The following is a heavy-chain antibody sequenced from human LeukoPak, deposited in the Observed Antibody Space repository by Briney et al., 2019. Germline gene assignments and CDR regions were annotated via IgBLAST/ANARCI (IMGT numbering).Heavy chain of an antibody. J-gene: IGHJ4*02. D-gene: IGHD6-19*01. Sequence: SGTLSLTCAVSGGSISCSNWWSWVRQPPGKGLEWIGEIYHSGSTNYNPSLKSRVTISVDKSKNQFSLKLSSVTAADTAVYYCARDKDGIAVAGGPLDYWGQGTLVTVSS. V-gene: IGHV4-4*02. CDR3: ARDKDGIAVAGGPLDY. CDR2: IYHSGST. CDR1: GGSISCSNW.